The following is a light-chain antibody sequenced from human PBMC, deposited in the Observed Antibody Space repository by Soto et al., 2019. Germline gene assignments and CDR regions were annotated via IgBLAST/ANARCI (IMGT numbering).Light chain of an antibody. V-gene: IGLV1-51*01. CDR3: GTWDSRLSAYV. CDR2: DNS. CDR1: SSNIRNNY. Sequence: QSALTQPPSVSAAPRQKVTISCAGSSSNIRNNYVSWYQQLPGTAPKLLIYDNSKRPSGIPDRFAGSKSGTSATLCITGLQTGDEADYYCGTWDSRLSAYVFGTGTTVPVL. J-gene: IGLJ1*01.